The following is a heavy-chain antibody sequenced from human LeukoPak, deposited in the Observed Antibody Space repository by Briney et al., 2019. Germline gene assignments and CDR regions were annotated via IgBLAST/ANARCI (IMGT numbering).Heavy chain of an antibody. CDR3: ARWGDWARYAMDV. CDR2: INPNSGGT. D-gene: IGHD3-10*01. CDR1: GYAFVDYY. V-gene: IGHV1-2*02. J-gene: IGHJ6*02. Sequence: ASVKVSCKASGYAFVDYYMHWVRQAPGQGLEWMGWINPNSGGTNHAQKFQGRVTMTRDTSISTAYMELSRLRSDDTAVYYCARWGDWARYAMDVWGQGTTVTASS.